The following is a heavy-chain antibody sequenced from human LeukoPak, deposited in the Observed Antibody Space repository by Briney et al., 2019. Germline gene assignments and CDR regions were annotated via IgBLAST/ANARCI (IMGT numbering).Heavy chain of an antibody. CDR3: ARDRKTVTLRYFDWLQGPDAFHI. CDR1: GFTFSSYS. J-gene: IGHJ3*02. V-gene: IGHV3-21*01. CDR2: ISSSSSYI. D-gene: IGHD3-9*01. Sequence: PGGSLRLSCAASGFTFSSYSMNWVRQAPGKGLEWVSSISSSSSYIYYADSVKGRFTISRDNAKNSLYLQMHSLRAEDTAVYYCARDRKTVTLRYFDWLQGPDAFHIWGQGTMVTVSS.